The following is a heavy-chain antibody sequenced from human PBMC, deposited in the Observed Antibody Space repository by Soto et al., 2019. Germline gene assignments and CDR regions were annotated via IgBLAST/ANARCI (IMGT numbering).Heavy chain of an antibody. D-gene: IGHD4-17*01. CDR2: ISGSGGST. CDR1: GFTFSSYA. J-gene: IGHJ2*01. CDR3: AKGYYGDYPFSWYFDL. V-gene: IGHV3-23*01. Sequence: GGSLRLSCAASGFTFSSYAMSWVRQAPGKGLEWVSAISGSGGSTYYADSVKGRFTISRDNSKNTLYLQMNSLRAEDTAVYYCAKGYYGDYPFSWYFDLWGRGTLVTVSS.